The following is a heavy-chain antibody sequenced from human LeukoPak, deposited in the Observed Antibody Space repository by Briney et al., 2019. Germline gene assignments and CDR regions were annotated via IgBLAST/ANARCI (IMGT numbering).Heavy chain of an antibody. CDR2: MNPNSGNT. D-gene: IGHD5-18*01. CDR3: ARGPELGQLWLRFSYYYYGMDV. J-gene: IGHJ6*02. V-gene: IGHV1-8*02. CDR1: GYTFSSSY. Sequence: ASVKVSCKASGYTFSSSYMHWVRQATGQGLEWMGWMNPNSGNTGYAQKFQGRVTMTRNTSISTAYMELSSLRSEDTAVYYCARGPELGQLWLRFSYYYYGMDVWGQGTTVTVSS.